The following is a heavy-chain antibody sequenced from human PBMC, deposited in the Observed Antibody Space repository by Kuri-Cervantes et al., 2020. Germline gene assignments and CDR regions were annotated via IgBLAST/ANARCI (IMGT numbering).Heavy chain of an antibody. Sequence: SVKVSCKASGGTFSSYAISWVRQAPGQGLEGMGGIIPIFGTANYAQKFQGRVTITADESTSTAYMELSSLRSEDTAVYYCARGLILGGGETYESAFDIWGQGTMVTVSS. CDR3: ARGLILGGGETYESAFDI. D-gene: IGHD2-21*01. CDR2: IIPIFGTA. CDR1: GGTFSSYA. V-gene: IGHV1-69*13. J-gene: IGHJ3*02.